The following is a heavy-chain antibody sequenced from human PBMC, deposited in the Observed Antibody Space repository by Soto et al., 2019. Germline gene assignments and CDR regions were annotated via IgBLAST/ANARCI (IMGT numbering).Heavy chain of an antibody. CDR1: GGSITSSSHF. V-gene: IGHV4-39*01. D-gene: IGHD6-25*01. CDR3: AGQTFTIAAASYGRSNWFDP. J-gene: IGHJ5*02. Sequence: SETLSLTCSASGGSITSSSHFWGWVRRPPGKGLEWIGTIYFTGNTYYTPSLKSRLTMSIDTSKNEFSLRLNSVTAADTAVYYCAGQTFTIAAASYGRSNWFDPWGPGTLVTVSS. CDR2: IYFTGNT.